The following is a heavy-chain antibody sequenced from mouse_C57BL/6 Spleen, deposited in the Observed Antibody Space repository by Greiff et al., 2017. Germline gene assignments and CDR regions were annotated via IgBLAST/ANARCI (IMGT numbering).Heavy chain of an antibody. CDR3: ARHGEGPYYYGSSSWFAY. D-gene: IGHD1-1*01. CDR1: GYTFTEYT. V-gene: IGHV1-62-2*01. J-gene: IGHJ3*01. Sequence: QVQLKQSGAELVKPGASVKLSCKASGYTFTEYTIHWVKQRSGQGLEWIGWFYPGSGSIKYNEKFKDKATLTADKSSSTVYMELSRLTSEDSAVYSCARHGEGPYYYGSSSWFAYWGQGTLVTVSS. CDR2: FYPGSGSI.